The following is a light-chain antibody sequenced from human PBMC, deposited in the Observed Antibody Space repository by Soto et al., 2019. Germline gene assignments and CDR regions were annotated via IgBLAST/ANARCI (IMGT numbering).Light chain of an antibody. CDR3: PSYDSSPSGYV. CDR2: ANR. Sequence: QSVLTQPPSVSGAPGQRVTISCTGSSSNIGAGYDVHWYQQLPGTAPKLLIYANRNRPAGVPDRFSASKSGTSASLAITGLQAEDEADYYCPSYDSSPSGYVFVTGTKVTVL. J-gene: IGLJ1*01. V-gene: IGLV1-40*01. CDR1: SSNIGAGYD.